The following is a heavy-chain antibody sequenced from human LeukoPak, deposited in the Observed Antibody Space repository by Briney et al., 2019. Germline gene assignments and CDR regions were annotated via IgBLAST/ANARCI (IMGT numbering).Heavy chain of an antibody. CDR3: VRHLSAGWPAFDL. V-gene: IGHV4-59*08. CDR2: IYYSGST. J-gene: IGHJ3*01. CDR1: GVSINNRFY. D-gene: IGHD2/OR15-2a*01. Sequence: SETLSLTCTVSGVSINNRFYWSWIRQPPGRGLEWIGYIYYSGSTDYSPSLKSRVTISLHTSKDQFSLKLNSVTAADTAVYYCVRHLSAGWPAFDLWGQGTMVTVSS.